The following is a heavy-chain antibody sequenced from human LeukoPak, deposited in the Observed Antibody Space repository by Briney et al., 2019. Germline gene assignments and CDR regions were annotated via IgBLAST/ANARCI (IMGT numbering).Heavy chain of an antibody. CDR3: ARVHGFFYYFDY. Sequence: SETLSLTCAVSGGSISSSNWWSWVRQPPGKGLEWIGSIYYSGSTYYNPSLKSRVTISVDTSKNQFSLKLSSVTAADTAVYYCARVHGFFYYFDYWGQGTLVTVSS. D-gene: IGHD2/OR15-2a*01. V-gene: IGHV4-4*02. CDR1: GGSISSSNW. J-gene: IGHJ4*02. CDR2: IYYSGST.